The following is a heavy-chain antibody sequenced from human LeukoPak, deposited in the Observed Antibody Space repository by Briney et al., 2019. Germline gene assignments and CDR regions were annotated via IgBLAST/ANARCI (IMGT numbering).Heavy chain of an antibody. CDR3: ARHRSGWYGLADY. J-gene: IGHJ4*02. V-gene: IGHV3-48*03. CDR1: GFTFSSYE. CDR2: ISSSGSTI. Sequence: GGSLRLSCAASGFTFSSYEMNWVRQAPGKGLEWVSYISSSGSTIYSADSVKGRFTISRDNAKNSLYLQMNSLRAEDTAVYYCARHRSGWYGLADYWGQGTLVTVSS. D-gene: IGHD6-19*01.